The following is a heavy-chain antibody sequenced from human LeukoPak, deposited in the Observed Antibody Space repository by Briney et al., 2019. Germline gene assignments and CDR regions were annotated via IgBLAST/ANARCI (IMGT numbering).Heavy chain of an antibody. CDR1: GYTFTNNY. Sequence: GASVKVSCKASGYTFTNNYMHWVRQAPGQGLEWMGWINPHSGGTNYAQKFQGGVTMTRDTSITTAYMELSSLRSDDTAVYYCARSGTTGTTYGYWGQGTLVTVSS. CDR2: INPHSGGT. D-gene: IGHD1-1*01. J-gene: IGHJ4*02. CDR3: ARSGTTGTTYGY. V-gene: IGHV1-2*02.